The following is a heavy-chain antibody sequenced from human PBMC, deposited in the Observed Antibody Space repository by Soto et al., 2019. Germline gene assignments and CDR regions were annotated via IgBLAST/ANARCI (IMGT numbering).Heavy chain of an antibody. J-gene: IGHJ4*02. CDR2: IYHSGST. D-gene: IGHD2-15*01. V-gene: IGHV4-30-2*01. CDR3: ARGVAVRFDY. Sequence: PSETLSLTCAVSGCSISSGGYSWSCIRQPPGKGLEWIGYIYHSGSTYYNPSLKSRVTISVDRSKNQFSLKLSSVTAADTAAYSCARGVAVRFDYWGQGTLVTVSS. CDR1: GCSISSGGYS.